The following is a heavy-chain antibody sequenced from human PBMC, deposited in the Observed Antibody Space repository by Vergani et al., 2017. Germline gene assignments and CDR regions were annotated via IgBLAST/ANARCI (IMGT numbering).Heavy chain of an antibody. J-gene: IGHJ3*02. V-gene: IGHV2-26*01. CDR3: ARMGVVPAARGAFDI. CDR2: IFSNDEK. D-gene: IGHD2-2*01. CDR1: GFSLSNARMG. Sequence: QVTLKESGPVLVKPTETLTLTCTVSGFSLSNARMGVSWIRPPPGKALEWLAQIFSNDEKPYSTSLKSRLTISKETSKSQVVLTMTSMDPVDTATYYCARMGVVPAARGAFDIWGQGTMVTVSS.